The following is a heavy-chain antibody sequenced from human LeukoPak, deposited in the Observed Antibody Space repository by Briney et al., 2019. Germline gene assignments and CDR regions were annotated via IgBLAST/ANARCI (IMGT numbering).Heavy chain of an antibody. J-gene: IGHJ6*03. Sequence: GGSLRLSCAASGFTFSSYEMNWVRQAPRKGLEWVSYISSSGSTIYYADSVKGRFTISRDNAKNSLYLQMNSLRAEDTAVYYCARDQGYYYYMDVWGKGTTVTISS. CDR2: ISSSGSTI. V-gene: IGHV3-48*03. CDR3: ARDQGYYYYMDV. CDR1: GFTFSSYE.